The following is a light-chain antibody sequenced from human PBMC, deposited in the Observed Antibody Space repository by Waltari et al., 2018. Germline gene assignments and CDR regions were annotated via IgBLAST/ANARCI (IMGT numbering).Light chain of an antibody. CDR3: QQYNTLPIT. CDR2: KLS. V-gene: IGKV1-5*03. Sequence: DIXLTQXPSTLPASVGDXXXITCRASDYAKNNLACDQQKPGKAPKFVIHKLSRLESGVPSRFSGSGFATEFSLTISGLQPDDFATYYCQQYNTLPITFGGGTKVEIK. J-gene: IGKJ4*01. CDR1: DYAKNN.